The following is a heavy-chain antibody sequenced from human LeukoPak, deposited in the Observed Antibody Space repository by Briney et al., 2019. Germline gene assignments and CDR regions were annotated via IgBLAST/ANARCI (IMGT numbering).Heavy chain of an antibody. CDR1: GFTFSSYS. CDR2: ISGSGGST. D-gene: IGHD6-25*01. Sequence: GGSLRLSCAASGFTFSSYSMNWVRQAPGKGLEWVSAISGSGGSTYYADSVKGRFTISRDNSKNMLYLQMNSLRAEDTAVYYCAKDHVSGWFDPWGQGTLVTVSS. V-gene: IGHV3-23*01. J-gene: IGHJ5*02. CDR3: AKDHVSGWFDP.